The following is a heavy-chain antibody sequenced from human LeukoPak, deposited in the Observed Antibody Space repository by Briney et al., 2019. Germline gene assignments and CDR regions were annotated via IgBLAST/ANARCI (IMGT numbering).Heavy chain of an antibody. Sequence: SETLSLTSTVSGGSISSSSYYWGWIRQPPGKGLEWIGSIYYSGSTYYNPSLKSRVTISVDTSKNQFSLKLSSVTAADTAVYYCAIPRYCSSTSCYYFDYWGQGTLVTVSS. V-gene: IGHV4-39*01. CDR1: GGSISSSSYY. J-gene: IGHJ4*02. CDR2: IYYSGST. CDR3: AIPRYCSSTSCYYFDY. D-gene: IGHD2-2*01.